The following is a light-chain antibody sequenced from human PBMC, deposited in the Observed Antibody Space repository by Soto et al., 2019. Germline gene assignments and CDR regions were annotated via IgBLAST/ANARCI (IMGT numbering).Light chain of an antibody. CDR1: SSNIGAGYD. CDR3: TSYSRYRVLV. J-gene: IGLJ3*02. CDR2: EVS. V-gene: IGLV1-40*01. Sequence: QSVLTQPPSVSGAPGQRVTISCTGSSSNIGAGYDVHWYQQRAGKAPKLMIYEVSNRPSGVSNRFSGSKSGNTASLTISGLQAEDEADYYCTSYSRYRVLVFGGGTKVTVL.